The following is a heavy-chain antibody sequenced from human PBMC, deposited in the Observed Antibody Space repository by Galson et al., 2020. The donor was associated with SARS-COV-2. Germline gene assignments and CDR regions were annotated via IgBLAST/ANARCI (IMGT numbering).Heavy chain of an antibody. CDR2: ISYDGSNK. Sequence: GESMKISCEASGFTFSRYAMHWVRQAPGKGLEWVAVISYDGSNKYYADSVKGRFTISRDNSKNTLYLQMNSLRAEDTAVYYCARSEWPEFYYYYGMDVWGQGTTVTVSS. J-gene: IGHJ6*02. CDR1: GFTFSRYA. D-gene: IGHD2-8*01. V-gene: IGHV3-30-3*01. CDR3: ARSEWPEFYYYYGMDV.